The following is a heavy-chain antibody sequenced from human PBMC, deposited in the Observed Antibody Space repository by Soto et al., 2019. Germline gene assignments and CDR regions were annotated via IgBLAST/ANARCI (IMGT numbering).Heavy chain of an antibody. CDR2: VSYDGGSK. CDR1: GFIFSNYA. V-gene: IGHV3-30-3*01. J-gene: IGHJ4*02. CDR3: VTLGWTYSTVDY. D-gene: IGHD3-3*01. Sequence: QVQLVESGGDVVQPGRSLRLSCAASGFIFSNYAMHWVRQAPGRGLEWVAVVSYDGGSKYYADSVKGRFIVSRDNSRNTLFLQMNSLGAEDTSVYYCVTLGWTYSTVDYWGQGTLVTVSS.